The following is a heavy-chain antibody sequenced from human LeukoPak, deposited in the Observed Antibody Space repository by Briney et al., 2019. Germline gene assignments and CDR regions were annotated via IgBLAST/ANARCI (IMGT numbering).Heavy chain of an antibody. CDR2: ISAYNGDT. CDR3: ARAPDYYYDSSGPHFDY. V-gene: IGHV1-18*01. CDR1: GYIFAHNG. J-gene: IGHJ4*02. Sequence: ASVKVSCKTSGYIFAHNGISWVRQAPGQGPEWMGWISAYNGDTNYAQNFQGRVTMTRDTSTSTVYMELRSLRSDDTAVYYCARAPDYYYDSSGPHFDYWGQGTLVTVSS. D-gene: IGHD3-22*01.